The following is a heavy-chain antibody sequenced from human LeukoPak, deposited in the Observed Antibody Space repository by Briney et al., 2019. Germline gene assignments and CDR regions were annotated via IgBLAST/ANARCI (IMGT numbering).Heavy chain of an antibody. D-gene: IGHD1-26*01. CDR3: ARGEWELTQFDY. Sequence: PSETLSLTCTVSGGSISSHYWSWIRQLPGKGLEWIGYIYYSGSTNYNPSLKSRVTISVDTSKNQFSLKLSSVTAADTAVYYCARGEWELTQFDYWGQGTLVTVSS. CDR1: GGSISSHY. V-gene: IGHV4-59*11. CDR2: IYYSGST. J-gene: IGHJ4*02.